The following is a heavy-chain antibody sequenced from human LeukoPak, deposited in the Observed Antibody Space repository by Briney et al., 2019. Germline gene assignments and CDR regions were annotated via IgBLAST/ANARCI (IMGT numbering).Heavy chain of an antibody. CDR2: ISGDGNAK. V-gene: IGHV3-48*01. CDR1: GFSFSSYS. CDR3: SRDYVYAFDY. D-gene: IGHD2/OR15-2a*01. Sequence: GGSLRLSCAASGFSFSSYSINWVRQAPGKGLEWVSYISGDGNAKHYTDSVKGRFTISRDNAKNALYLQMNSLRAEDTAVYFCSRDYVYAFDYWGQGTLVTVSS. J-gene: IGHJ4*02.